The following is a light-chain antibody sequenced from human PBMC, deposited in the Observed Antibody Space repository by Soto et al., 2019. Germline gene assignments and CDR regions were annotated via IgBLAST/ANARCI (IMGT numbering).Light chain of an antibody. CDR2: GAS. V-gene: IGKV3-20*01. Sequence: EIVLTQSPGTLSLSPGERATLSCRASQTVAKNFLAWYQRKPGQAPRLLIHGASSRTTGIPDRFSGSGSGTDFALTISRLEPEDAAVFYCQQYAASPLTFGGGTTVEIK. CDR3: QQYAASPLT. J-gene: IGKJ4*01. CDR1: QTVAKNF.